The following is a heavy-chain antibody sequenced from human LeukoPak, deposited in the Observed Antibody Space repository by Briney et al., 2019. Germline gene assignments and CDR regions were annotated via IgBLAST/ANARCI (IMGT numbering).Heavy chain of an antibody. Sequence: GGSLRLSCAASGFTFSNYAMSWVRQAPGKGLEWVSVIYSGGSIYYADSVKGRFTISRDNSKNTLYLQMNSLRAEDTAVYYCARDRTLDYWGQGTLVTVSS. V-gene: IGHV3-53*01. CDR1: GFTFSNYA. J-gene: IGHJ4*02. CDR2: IYSGGSI. CDR3: ARDRTLDY.